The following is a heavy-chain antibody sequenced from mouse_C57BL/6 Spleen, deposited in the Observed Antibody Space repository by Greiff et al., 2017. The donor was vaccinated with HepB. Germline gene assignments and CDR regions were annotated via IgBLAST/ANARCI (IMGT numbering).Heavy chain of an antibody. CDR1: EYEFPSHD. CDR2: INSDGGST. J-gene: IGHJ1*03. Sequence: EVQGVESGGGLVQPGESLKLSCESNEYEFPSHDMSWVRKTPEKRLELVAAINSDGGSTYYPDTMERRFIISRDNTKKTLYLQMSSLRSEDTALYYCARRGHDYYGSDWYFDVWGTRTTVTVSS. D-gene: IGHD1-1*01. V-gene: IGHV5-2*01. CDR3: ARRGHDYYGSDWYFDV.